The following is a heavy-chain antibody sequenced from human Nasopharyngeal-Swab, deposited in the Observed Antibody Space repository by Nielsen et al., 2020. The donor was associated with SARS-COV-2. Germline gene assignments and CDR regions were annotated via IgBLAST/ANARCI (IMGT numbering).Heavy chain of an antibody. V-gene: IGHV1-24*01. J-gene: IGHJ4*02. CDR2: FDPEDGET. D-gene: IGHD6-13*01. Sequence: WVRQAPGQGLEWMGGFDPEDGETIYAQKFQGRVTMTEDTSTDTAYMELSSLRSEDTAVYYCATNFALHGYSSSPFDYWGQGTLVTVSS. CDR3: ATNFALHGYSSSPFDY.